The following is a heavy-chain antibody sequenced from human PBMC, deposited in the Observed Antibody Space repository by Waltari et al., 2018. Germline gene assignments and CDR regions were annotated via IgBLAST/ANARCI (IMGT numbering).Heavy chain of an antibody. Sequence: QVQLQQWGAGLLKPSETLSLTCAVYGGSFSGYYWSWIRQPPGKGLEWIGEINHSGSTNYNPSLKSRVTISVDTSKNQFSLKLSSVTAADTAVYYCARETPTAYGRIRYFDYWGQGTLVTVSS. CDR1: GGSFSGYY. D-gene: IGHD5-18*01. J-gene: IGHJ4*02. V-gene: IGHV4-34*01. CDR3: ARETPTAYGRIRYFDY. CDR2: INHSGST.